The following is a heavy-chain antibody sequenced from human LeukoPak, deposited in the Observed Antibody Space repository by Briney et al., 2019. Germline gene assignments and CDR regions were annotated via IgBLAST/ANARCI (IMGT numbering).Heavy chain of an antibody. Sequence: PGGSLRLSCAASGFTFSNHAMNWVRQAPGKGLEWVSSTRGSGGSTYYADSVKGRFTISRDNSKNTLYLQMNSLRAEDTAVYYCANSVSGSYYYGMDVWGQGTTVTVSS. V-gene: IGHV3-23*01. CDR3: ANSVSGSYYYGMDV. CDR2: TRGSGGST. CDR1: GFTFSNHA. D-gene: IGHD1-26*01. J-gene: IGHJ6*02.